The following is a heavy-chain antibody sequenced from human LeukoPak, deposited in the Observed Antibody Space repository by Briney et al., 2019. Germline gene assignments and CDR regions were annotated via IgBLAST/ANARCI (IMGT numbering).Heavy chain of an antibody. V-gene: IGHV3-7*01. CDR3: ARDTDDFQGLDI. CDR2: INLDGNGR. J-gene: IGHJ3*02. Sequence: GGSLRLSCAASGFFFSNYWMSWVRQAQGKGLEWVANINLDGNGRFYVDSVKGRFTISRDNNKKSVYLQMSSLRAEDTAVYYCARDTDDFQGLDIWGQGTRVTVSS. CDR1: GFFFSNYW. D-gene: IGHD3-3*01.